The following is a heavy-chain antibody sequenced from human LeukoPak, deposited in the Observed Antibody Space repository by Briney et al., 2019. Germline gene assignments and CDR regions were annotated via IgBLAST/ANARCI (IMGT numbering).Heavy chain of an antibody. CDR2: INHSGST. V-gene: IGHV4-34*01. CDR1: GGSFSGCY. D-gene: IGHD3-16*02. Sequence: SETLSLTCAVYGGSFSGCYWSWIRQPPGKGLEWIGEINHSGSTNYNPSLKSRVTISVDTSKNQFSLKLSSVSAADTAVYYCARGENYDYVWGSYRNSYYFDYWGQGTLVTVSS. J-gene: IGHJ4*02. CDR3: ARGENYDYVWGSYRNSYYFDY.